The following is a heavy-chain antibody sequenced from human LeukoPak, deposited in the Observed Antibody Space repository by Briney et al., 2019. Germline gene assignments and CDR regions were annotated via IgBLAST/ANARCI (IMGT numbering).Heavy chain of an antibody. J-gene: IGHJ4*02. CDR2: INHSGST. Sequence: SETLSLTCAVYGGSFSGYYWSWIRQPPGKGLEWIGEINHSGSTNYNPSLKSRVTISVDTSKNQFSLKLSSVTAADTAVYYCARHYGSGSYSFGTLDYWGQGTLVTVSS. CDR1: GGSFSGYY. CDR3: ARHYGSGSYSFGTLDY. V-gene: IGHV4-34*01. D-gene: IGHD3-10*01.